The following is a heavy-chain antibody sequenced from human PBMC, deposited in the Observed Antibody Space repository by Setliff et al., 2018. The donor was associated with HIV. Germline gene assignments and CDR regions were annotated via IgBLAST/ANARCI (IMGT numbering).Heavy chain of an antibody. CDR3: ARDEGFDSSGYYLGTFDY. CDR1: GGTFSTYS. CDR2: IIPFFRTT. V-gene: IGHV1-69*05. J-gene: IGHJ4*02. Sequence: GASVKVSCKASGGTFSTYSMNWVRQAPGQGLEWMGGIIPFFRTTIYAQRFQGRVTMTTDTSTSTAYMELRSLRSDDTAVYYCARDEGFDSSGYYLGTFDYWGQGTLVTVSS. D-gene: IGHD3-22*01.